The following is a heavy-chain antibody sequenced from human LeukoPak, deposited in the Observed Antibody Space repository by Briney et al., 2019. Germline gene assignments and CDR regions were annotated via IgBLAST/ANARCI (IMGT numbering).Heavy chain of an antibody. CDR1: GYTFTSYD. Sequence: GASVKVSCKASGYTFTSYDINWVRQATGQGLEWMGWMNPNSGNTGNAQKFQGRVTMTRNTSISTAYMELSSLRSEDTAVYYCARVGYDFWSGYSNWFDPWGQGTLVTVSS. CDR2: MNPNSGNT. CDR3: ARVGYDFWSGYSNWFDP. V-gene: IGHV1-8*01. J-gene: IGHJ5*02. D-gene: IGHD3-3*01.